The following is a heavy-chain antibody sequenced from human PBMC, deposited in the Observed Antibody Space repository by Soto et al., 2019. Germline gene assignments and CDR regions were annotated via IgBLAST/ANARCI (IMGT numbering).Heavy chain of an antibody. CDR1: GYTFSRYG. V-gene: IGHV1-69*13. CDR3: ARDVVSGTSYYGMDV. J-gene: IGHJ6*02. Sequence: SLKVSCKASGYTFSRYGMNWVRQAPGQGLEWMGGINPISGTANYAQKFQGRVTITADESTSTAYMELSSLRSEDTAVYYCARDVVSGTSYYGMDVWGQGTTVTVSS. D-gene: IGHD2-15*01. CDR2: INPISGTA.